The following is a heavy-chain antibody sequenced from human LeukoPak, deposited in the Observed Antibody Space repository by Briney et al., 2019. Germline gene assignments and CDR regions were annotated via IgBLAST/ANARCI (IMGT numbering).Heavy chain of an antibody. D-gene: IGHD1-1*01. CDR2: IRYDGSDR. CDR1: GFTFSRYG. J-gene: IGHJ3*02. V-gene: IGHV3-30*02. Sequence: GGSLRLSCAASGFTFSRYGMHWVRQAPGKGLEWVTFIRYDGSDRYYADSVKGRFTISRDNSKNTLYLQMNSLRAEDTAVYYCANAEARYLGAFDIWGQGTVVTVSS. CDR3: ANAEARYLGAFDI.